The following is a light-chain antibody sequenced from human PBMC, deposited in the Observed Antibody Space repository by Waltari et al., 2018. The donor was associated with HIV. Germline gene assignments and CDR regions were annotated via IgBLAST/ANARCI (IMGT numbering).Light chain of an antibody. CDR3: HVWDTISDHVV. CDR1: NIGTKS. CDR2: YNA. J-gene: IGLJ2*01. Sequence: SYVLTQPPSVSVAPGKTAKITCVGNNIGTKSVHWYQQKTDQAPVLVIYYNADRPSWIPERFSGSNSGNTATLTINRVEAGDDADYYCHVWDTISDHVVFGGGSKLTVL. V-gene: IGLV3-21*04.